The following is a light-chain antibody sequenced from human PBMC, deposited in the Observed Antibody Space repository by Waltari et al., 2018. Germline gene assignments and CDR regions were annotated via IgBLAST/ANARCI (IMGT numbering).Light chain of an antibody. CDR2: SAS. CDR1: QGLSGC. CDR3: QQAHSWPLA. Sequence: DIQMTQSPSSVSASVGDSVTITWRASQGLSGCLAWYQQNPGKAPKLLINSASTLQSGVPSRFSGSGSGTEYTLTISSLLPEDFATYFCQQAHSWPLAFGGGTEV. V-gene: IGKV1-12*01. J-gene: IGKJ4*01.